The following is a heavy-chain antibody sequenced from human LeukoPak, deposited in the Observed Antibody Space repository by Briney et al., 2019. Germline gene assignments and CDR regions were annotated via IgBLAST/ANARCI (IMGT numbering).Heavy chain of an antibody. CDR2: IYTSGCT. CDR1: GGSISSGSYY. CDR3: ARELYYDSDGYPWAFDS. D-gene: IGHD3-22*01. V-gene: IGHV4-61*02. J-gene: IGHJ4*02. Sequence: SETLSLTCTVSGGSISSGSYYWSWIRQPAGKGLEWIGRIYTSGCTNYNPSLKSRVTISVDTSKNQFSLQLSSVTAADTAVYYCARELYYDSDGYPWAFDSWGQGTLVTVSS.